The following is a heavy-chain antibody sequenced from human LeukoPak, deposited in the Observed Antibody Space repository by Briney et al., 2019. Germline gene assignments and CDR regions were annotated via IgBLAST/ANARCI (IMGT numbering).Heavy chain of an antibody. Sequence: SVKVSCKASGGTFSSYAISWVRQAPGQGLEWMGGIIPIFGTATYAQKFQGRVTITTDESTSTAYMELSSLRSEDTAVYYCARHSSSWYSGHYMDVWGEGTTVTVSS. J-gene: IGHJ6*03. D-gene: IGHD6-13*01. CDR1: GGTFSSYA. V-gene: IGHV1-69*05. CDR3: ARHSSSWYSGHYMDV. CDR2: IIPIFGTA.